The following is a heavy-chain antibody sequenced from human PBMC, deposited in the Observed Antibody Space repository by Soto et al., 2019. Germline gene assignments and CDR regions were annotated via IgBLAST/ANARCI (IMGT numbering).Heavy chain of an antibody. CDR3: ARTPSSGSAAGIWVSPYYFDY. D-gene: IGHD6-13*01. CDR1: GYTFTSYG. V-gene: IGHV1-18*01. CDR2: ISAYNGNT. Sequence: QVQLVQSGAEVKKPGASVKVSCKASGYTFTSYGISWVRQAPGQGLEWMGWISAYNGNTNYAQKLQGRVTMTTDTSTSTGYMELRSLRSDDTAVYYCARTPSSGSAAGIWVSPYYFDYWGQGTLVTVSS. J-gene: IGHJ4*02.